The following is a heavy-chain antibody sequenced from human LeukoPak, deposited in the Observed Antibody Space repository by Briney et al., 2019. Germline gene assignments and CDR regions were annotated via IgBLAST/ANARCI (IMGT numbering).Heavy chain of an antibody. CDR3: AKSRGESRGASNY. J-gene: IGHJ4*02. D-gene: IGHD1-26*01. V-gene: IGHV3-23*01. Sequence: GGSLRLSCVASGFTFSSYAMSWVRQAPGKGLEWVSAISGSGGSTYYADSVKGRFTISRDNSKNTLYLQMNSLRAEDTAVYYCAKSRGESRGASNYWGQGTLVTVSS. CDR1: GFTFSSYA. CDR2: ISGSGGST.